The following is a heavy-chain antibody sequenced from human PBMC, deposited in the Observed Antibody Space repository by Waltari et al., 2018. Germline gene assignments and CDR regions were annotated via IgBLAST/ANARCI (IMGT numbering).Heavy chain of an antibody. CDR1: GFTFSSYA. J-gene: IGHJ3*02. CDR2: ISGSGGST. V-gene: IGHV3-23*04. CDR3: AKDGYSTGAFDI. Sequence: EVQLVESGGGLVQPGGSLRLSCAASGFTFSSYAMSWVRQAPGKGLEWVSAISGSGGSTYYADSAKGGFTISRDNSKNTLYLQMNSLRAEDTAVYYCAKDGYSTGAFDIWGQGTMVTVSS. D-gene: IGHD3-9*01.